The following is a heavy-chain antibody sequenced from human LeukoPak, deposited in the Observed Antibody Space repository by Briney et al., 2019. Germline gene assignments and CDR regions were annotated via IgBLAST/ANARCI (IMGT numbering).Heavy chain of an antibody. J-gene: IGHJ5*02. Sequence: GASVKVSCKASGGTFSSYAISWVRQAPGQGLEWMGGIIPIFGTANYAQKFQGRVTITTDESTSTAYMELSSLRSGDTAVYYCARVKRVAAAAQTTYNWFDPWGQGTLVTVSS. CDR2: IIPIFGTA. D-gene: IGHD6-13*01. CDR1: GGTFSSYA. CDR3: ARVKRVAAAAQTTYNWFDP. V-gene: IGHV1-69*05.